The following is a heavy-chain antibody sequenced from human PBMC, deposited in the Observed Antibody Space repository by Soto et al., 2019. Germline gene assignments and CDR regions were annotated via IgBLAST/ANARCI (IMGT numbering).Heavy chain of an antibody. D-gene: IGHD3-3*01. CDR2: IIPIFGTA. J-gene: IGHJ5*02. CDR3: ARAFPFGVVIIGWFDP. V-gene: IGHV1-69*13. Sequence: SVKVSCKASGGTFSSYAIGWVRQAPGQGLEWMGGIIPIFGTANYAQKFQGRVTITADESTSTAYMELSSLRSEDTAVYYCARAFPFGVVIIGWFDPWGQGTLVTVSS. CDR1: GGTFSSYA.